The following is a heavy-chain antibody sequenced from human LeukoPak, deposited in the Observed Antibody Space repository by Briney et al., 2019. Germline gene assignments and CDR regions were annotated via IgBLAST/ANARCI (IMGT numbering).Heavy chain of an antibody. Sequence: GGSLRLSCVASGFPFSSYWMTWVRQAPGKGLEWVSIITGTGGKYYGDSVKGRFVLSRDNSKNTVYMQMSSLRAEDTATYYCAKDYCRDGNCPFPFLDSWGQGTQVTVSS. CDR2: ITGTGGK. D-gene: IGHD2-15*01. CDR1: GFPFSSYW. J-gene: IGHJ4*02. V-gene: IGHV3-23*01. CDR3: AKDYCRDGNCPFPFLDS.